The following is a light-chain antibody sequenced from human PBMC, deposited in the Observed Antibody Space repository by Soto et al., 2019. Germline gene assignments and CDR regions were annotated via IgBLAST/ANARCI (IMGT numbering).Light chain of an antibody. CDR1: QTVPSNY. CDR3: QQDGSSVWT. CDR2: AAS. J-gene: IGKJ1*01. V-gene: IGKV3-20*01. Sequence: EIVLTQSPGTLSLSPGDRATLSCRASQTVPSNYLAWYQQKSGQTPKLLIYAASSRATGIPDRFSGSGSGTDFTLTIRRLEPEDFAVYYCQQDGSSVWTFGQGTKVEMK.